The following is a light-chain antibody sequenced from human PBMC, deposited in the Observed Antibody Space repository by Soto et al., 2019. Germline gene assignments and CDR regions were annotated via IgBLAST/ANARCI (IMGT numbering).Light chain of an antibody. V-gene: IGKV3-11*01. CDR1: QSVRNY. CDR3: QQRSNWPLT. CDR2: DTS. J-gene: IGKJ4*01. Sequence: EIVLTQSPATLSLSPGERATLSCRASQSVRNYLAWYQQKPGQAPRLLIYDTSNRATGIPARFSVSGSETDFTLTISRLEPEDFAVYYCQQRSNWPLTFGGGTKVEIK.